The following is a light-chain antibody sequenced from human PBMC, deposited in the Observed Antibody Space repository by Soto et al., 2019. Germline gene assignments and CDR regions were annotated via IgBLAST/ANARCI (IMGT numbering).Light chain of an antibody. J-gene: IGLJ1*01. CDR2: EVS. V-gene: IGLV2-8*01. Sequence: QSVLTQPPSASGSPGQSVTISCTGTSIDVGGYNYVSWYQQHPGKAPKLMIYEVSKRPSGVPDRFSGSKSGNTASLTVSGLQAEDEADYYCSSYAGSNVVFGTGTQLTVL. CDR1: SIDVGGYNY. CDR3: SSYAGSNVV.